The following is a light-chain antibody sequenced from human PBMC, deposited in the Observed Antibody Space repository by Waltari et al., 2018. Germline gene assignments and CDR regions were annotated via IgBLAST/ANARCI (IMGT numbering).Light chain of an antibody. CDR1: SSDVGSYNL. V-gene: IGLV2-23*01. J-gene: IGLJ3*02. CDR3: CSHAGSSTLV. CDR2: EDT. Sequence: QSALTQPASVSGSPGQSISISGTGTSSDVGSYNLVSWYQQHPDKAPKLMIYEDTKRRSGGSNRFSGTKTGPTASLTIAGLQAEDEADYYCCSHAGSSTLVFGGGTKLTVL.